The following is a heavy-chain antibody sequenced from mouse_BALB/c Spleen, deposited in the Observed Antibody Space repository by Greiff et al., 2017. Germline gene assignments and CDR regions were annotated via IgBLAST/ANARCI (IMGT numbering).Heavy chain of an antibody. CDR3: AKEGQYFDV. Sequence: VQLQQSGAELVKPGASVKLSCTASGFNIKDTYMHWVKQRPEQGLEWIGRIDPANGNTKYDPKFQGKATITADTSSNTAYLQLSSLTSADTAVYYSAKEGQYFDVWGAGTTVTVSS. V-gene: IGHV14-3*02. J-gene: IGHJ1*01. CDR2: IDPANGNT. CDR1: GFNIKDTY.